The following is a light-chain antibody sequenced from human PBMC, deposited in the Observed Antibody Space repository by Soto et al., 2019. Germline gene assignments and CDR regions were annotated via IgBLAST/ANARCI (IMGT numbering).Light chain of an antibody. CDR1: QSISSY. J-gene: IGKJ3*01. CDR3: QQSYSTPST. Sequence: DIQMTQSPSSLSASVGDRVTITCRASQSISSYLNWYQQKPGKAPKLLIYAASSLQSGVPSRFSGSGSGTDFTLTISSLQPEDFATYYCQQSYSTPSTFGLGPKWISN. V-gene: IGKV1-39*01. CDR2: AAS.